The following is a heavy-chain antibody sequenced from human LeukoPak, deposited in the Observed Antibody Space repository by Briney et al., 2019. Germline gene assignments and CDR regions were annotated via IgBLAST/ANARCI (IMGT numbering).Heavy chain of an antibody. CDR1: GGTLSSYA. Sequence: SVKVSCKASGGTLSSYAISWVRQAPGQGLEWMGGIIPIFGTANYAQKFQGRVTITTDESTSTAYMELSSLRSEDTAVYYCARAGYYYDSSGYYDYWGQGTLVTVSS. V-gene: IGHV1-69*05. J-gene: IGHJ4*02. D-gene: IGHD3-22*01. CDR3: ARAGYYYDSSGYYDY. CDR2: IIPIFGTA.